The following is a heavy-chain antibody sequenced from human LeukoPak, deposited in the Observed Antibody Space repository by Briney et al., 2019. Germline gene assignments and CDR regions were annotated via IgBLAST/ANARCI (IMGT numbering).Heavy chain of an antibody. CDR3: ARDLAQYCGGDCYYFY. CDR1: GYTFTSYG. D-gene: IGHD2-21*02. J-gene: IGHJ4*02. CDR2: ISAYNGNT. Sequence: ASVKVSCKASGYTFTSYGISWVRQAPGQGLEWMGWISAYNGNTNYAQKLHGRVTMTTDTSTSTAYMELRSLRSDDTAVYYCARDLAQYCGGDCYYFYWGQGTLVTVSS. V-gene: IGHV1-18*01.